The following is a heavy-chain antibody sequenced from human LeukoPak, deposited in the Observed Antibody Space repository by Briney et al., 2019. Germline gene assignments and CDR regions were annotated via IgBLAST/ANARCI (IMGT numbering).Heavy chain of an antibody. CDR2: ISGSGATT. D-gene: IGHD1-26*01. V-gene: IGHV3-23*01. CDR1: DFTFSNYA. Sequence: GGSLRLSCVASDFTFSNYAMSWVRQAPGKGLEWVSVISGSGATTYYADSARGRFTISRDNSKNTLFLQMNSLRAEDTAVYFCAKRGGGSYSYNYWGQGTLVTVSS. CDR3: AKRGGGSYSYNY. J-gene: IGHJ4*02.